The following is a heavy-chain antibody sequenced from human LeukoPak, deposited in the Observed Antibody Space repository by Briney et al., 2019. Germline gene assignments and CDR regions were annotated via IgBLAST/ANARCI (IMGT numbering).Heavy chain of an antibody. Sequence: SETLSLTCTVSGGSISSSSYYWGWIRQPPGKGLEWIGEINHSGSTNYNPSLKSRVTISVDTSKNQFSLKLSSVTAADTAVYYCARRSWRGYSYGYPFDYWGQGTLVTVSS. CDR1: GGSISSSSYY. V-gene: IGHV4-39*07. CDR2: INHSGST. D-gene: IGHD5-18*01. CDR3: ARRSWRGYSYGYPFDY. J-gene: IGHJ4*02.